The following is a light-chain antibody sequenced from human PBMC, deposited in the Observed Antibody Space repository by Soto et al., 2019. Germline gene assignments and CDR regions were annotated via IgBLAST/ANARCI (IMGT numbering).Light chain of an antibody. CDR2: GAS. CDR1: QSVSSSY. V-gene: IGKV3-20*01. Sequence: VLTQSPGTPASSXGNIARLYCXXSQSVSSSYLAWYQHRPGQAPRLLIFGASSRATGIPDRFSGTGSGTDFTLTISRLEPEDFAVYYCQQYGNSPWTFGQGTKVDIK. J-gene: IGKJ1*01. CDR3: QQYGNSPWT.